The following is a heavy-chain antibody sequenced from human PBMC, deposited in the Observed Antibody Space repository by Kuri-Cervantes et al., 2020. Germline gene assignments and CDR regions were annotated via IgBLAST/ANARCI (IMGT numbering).Heavy chain of an antibody. D-gene: IGHD1/OR15-1a*01. CDR3: ARGTRGCDSPNGY. CDR2: ISCSGNKT. CDR1: GFPFWKYA. J-gene: IGHJ4*02. Sequence: GGSLRLSCAASGFPFWKYAMNWVRQAPGKGLEWISGISCSGNKTYYADSVKGRFTISRDNSKNTVYLQMNSLRAEDTAIYYCARGTRGCDSPNGYWGRGKLVTVSS. V-gene: IGHV3-23*01.